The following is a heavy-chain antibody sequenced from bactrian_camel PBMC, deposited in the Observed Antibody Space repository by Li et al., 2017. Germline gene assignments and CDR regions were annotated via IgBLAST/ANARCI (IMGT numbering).Heavy chain of an antibody. V-gene: IGHV3S53*01. CDR1: GDMYRNTY. J-gene: IGHJ6*01. CDR3: SAVDFDESPPGGACTAQEAVFFGR. D-gene: IGHD6*01. Sequence: HVQLVESGGGSAQTGGSLNLTCVASGDMYRNTYLMAWFRQAPGKEREGVAVLDSVGSINYADSEKGRFTISKDNARNTLYLQMNSLSPEDTAKYYCSAVDFDESPPGGACTAQEAVFFGRWGQGTQVTVS. CDR2: LDSVGSI.